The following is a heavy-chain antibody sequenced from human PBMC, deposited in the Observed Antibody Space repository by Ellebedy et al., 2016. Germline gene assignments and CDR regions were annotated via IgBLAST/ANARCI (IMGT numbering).Heavy chain of an antibody. CDR2: IYYSGST. V-gene: IGHV4-59*01. J-gene: IGHJ6*02. CDR3: ARGEGYTYGNNYYYYGMDV. Sequence: SETLSLTCSVSGGSISSYYWSWIRQPPGKGLEWIGYIYYSGSTNYNPSLKSRVTISVDTAKNQFSLKLSSVTAADTALYYCARGEGYTYGNNYYYYGMDVWGQGTTVTVSS. CDR1: GGSISSYY. D-gene: IGHD5-18*01.